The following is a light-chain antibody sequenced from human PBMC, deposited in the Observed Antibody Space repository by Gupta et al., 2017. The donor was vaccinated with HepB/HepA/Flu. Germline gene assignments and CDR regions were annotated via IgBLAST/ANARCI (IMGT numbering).Light chain of an antibody. J-gene: IGKJ1*01. CDR2: GGS. CDR1: QSVANSY. Sequence: DIVLTQSSGTLSLSPGERATLSCRASQSVANSYVAWSQQRPGQAPRLLIYGGSTRATDIPDRFSGSGSGTDFTLAINRLEPEDFAVYFCQHYGTGAFGQGTKVDI. CDR3: QHYGTGA. V-gene: IGKV3-20*01.